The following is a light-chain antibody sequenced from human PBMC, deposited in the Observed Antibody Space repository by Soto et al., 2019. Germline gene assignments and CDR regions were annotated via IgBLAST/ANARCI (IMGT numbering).Light chain of an antibody. CDR3: QQRNNWPRLT. CDR1: QSRIYT. V-gene: IGKV3-15*01. Sequence: EIVMTQSPATLSVSPGGRATLSCRASQSRIYTLAWYQQKPGQAPRLLIYGASTRAPGFPARFSGSGSGTDFTLTISSLQSEDFAVYYCQQRNNWPRLTFGQGTRLEIK. CDR2: GAS. J-gene: IGKJ5*01.